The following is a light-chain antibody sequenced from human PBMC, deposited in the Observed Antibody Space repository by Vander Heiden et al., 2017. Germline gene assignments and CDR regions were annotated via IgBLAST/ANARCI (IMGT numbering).Light chain of an antibody. J-gene: IGKJ5*01. CDR2: LSS. CDR1: RDLLHGSEYNC. CDR3: MQTLQTPFT. V-gene: IGKV2-28*01. Sequence: IGLTKSPPPLPVPPGEQASIPVTPSRDLLHGSEYNCLEWYVQKPGQSPQLLIYLSSSRASGVPGRFSGSGSGTTFTLKISRVEAEDVGVYYCMQTLQTPFTFGQGTRLDIK.